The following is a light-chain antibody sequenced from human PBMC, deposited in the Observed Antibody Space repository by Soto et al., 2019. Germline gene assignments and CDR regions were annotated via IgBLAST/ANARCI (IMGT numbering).Light chain of an antibody. J-gene: IGKJ1*01. V-gene: IGKV2-28*01. Sequence: DIVMTQSPLSLPVTPGEPASISCRSSQSLLHSNGYNYLDWYLQKPWQSPQLLIYLGSNRASGVPDRFSGSGSGTEFTLKISRVEAEDVGVYYCMQPLQSWTFGQGTKVEIK. CDR3: MQPLQSWT. CDR1: QSLLHSNGYNY. CDR2: LGS.